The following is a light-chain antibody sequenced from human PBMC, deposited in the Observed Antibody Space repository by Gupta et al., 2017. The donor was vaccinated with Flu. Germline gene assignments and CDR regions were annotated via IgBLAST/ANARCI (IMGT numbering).Light chain of an antibody. CDR2: SAS. J-gene: IGKJ4*01. CDR3: QQYNNWPLT. Sequence: EIVMTQSPATLSVSPGERAVLSCRASQSVAGNLAWYQQKPGQAPRLLIDSASTRATGIPARFSGSRSGTEFTLTISGLQSEDFAVYYCQQYNNWPLTFGGGTKVEIK. V-gene: IGKV3-15*01. CDR1: QSVAGN.